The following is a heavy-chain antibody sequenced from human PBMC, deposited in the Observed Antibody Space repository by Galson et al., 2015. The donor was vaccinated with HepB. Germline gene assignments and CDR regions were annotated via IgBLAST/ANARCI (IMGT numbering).Heavy chain of an antibody. V-gene: IGHV3-48*01. CDR2: ISSSSSTI. CDR3: AREHGVRGVIITPSTDMDV. Sequence: SLRLSCAASGFTFSSYSMNWVRQAPGKGLEWVSYISSSSSTIYYADSVKGRFTISRDNAKNSLYLQMNSLRAEDTAVYYCAREHGVRGVIITPSTDMDVWGQGTTVTVSS. D-gene: IGHD3-10*01. CDR1: GFTFSSYS. J-gene: IGHJ6*02.